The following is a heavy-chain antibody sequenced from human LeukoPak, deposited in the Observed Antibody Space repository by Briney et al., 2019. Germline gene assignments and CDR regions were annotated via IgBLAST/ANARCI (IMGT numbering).Heavy chain of an antibody. CDR3: ARPRGEDFWTVMGAFDI. V-gene: IGHV4-39*01. J-gene: IGHJ3*02. CDR1: GGSISSSSYY. Sequence: SETLSLTCTVSGGSISSSSYYWGWIRQPPGKGLEWIGSIYYSGSTYYNPSLKSRVTISVDTSKNQFPLKLSSVTAADTAVYYCARPRGEDFWTVMGAFDIWGQGTMVTVSS. D-gene: IGHD3/OR15-3a*01. CDR2: IYYSGST.